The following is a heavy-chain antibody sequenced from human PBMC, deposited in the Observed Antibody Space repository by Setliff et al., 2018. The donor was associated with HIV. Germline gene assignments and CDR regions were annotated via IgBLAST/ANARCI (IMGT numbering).Heavy chain of an antibody. D-gene: IGHD4-4*01. CDR3: ARDTELAYVDY. J-gene: IGHJ4*02. Sequence: GGSLRLSCAAPRFTFDDYAMNWVRQAPGKGLEWVSYISSSSSTIYYADSVKGRFTISRDNAKNSLYLQMNSLRAEDTAVYYCARDTELAYVDYWGQGTLVTVSS. V-gene: IGHV3-48*04. CDR2: ISSSSSTI. CDR1: RFTFDDYA.